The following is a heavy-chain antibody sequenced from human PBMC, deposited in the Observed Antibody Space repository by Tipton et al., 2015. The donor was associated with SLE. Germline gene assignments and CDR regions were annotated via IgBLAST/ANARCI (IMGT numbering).Heavy chain of an antibody. J-gene: IGHJ3*02. CDR1: GGSISSHY. CDR2: IYSGGST. CDR3: ARMWDYGDAFDI. V-gene: IGHV4-59*11. Sequence: TLSLTCTVSGGSISSHYWSWIRQPPGKTLEWIGYIYSGGSTNHNPSLTSRVSISVDTSKNQISLKLSSVTAADTAVYYCARMWDYGDAFDICGQGTMVTVSS. D-gene: IGHD4-17*01.